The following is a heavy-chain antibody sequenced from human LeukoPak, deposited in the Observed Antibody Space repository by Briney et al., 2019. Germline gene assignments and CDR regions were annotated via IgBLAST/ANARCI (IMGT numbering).Heavy chain of an antibody. CDR2: IDSDGSST. D-gene: IGHD5-18*01. Sequence: PGGSLRLXCAASGFTFSSYWMHWVRHAPGKGLVWVSRIDSDGSSTNYADSVKGRFTISRDNAKNTLYLQMNSLRAEDTAVYYCARGGGYNYGYGGNWFDPWGQGTLVTVSS. V-gene: IGHV3-74*01. CDR3: ARGGGYNYGYGGNWFDP. J-gene: IGHJ5*02. CDR1: GFTFSSYW.